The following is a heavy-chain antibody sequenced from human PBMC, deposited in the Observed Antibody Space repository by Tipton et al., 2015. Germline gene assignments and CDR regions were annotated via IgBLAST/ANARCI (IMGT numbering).Heavy chain of an antibody. CDR3: ARARGRHGGLFDS. V-gene: IGHV4-38-2*01. D-gene: IGHD4-23*01. CDR2: ISHSGST. CDR1: AYSISTDYY. Sequence: TLSLTCAVSAYSISTDYYWVWIRQPPGKGLEWIGTISHSGSTYYNPSLKSRVTISVDTSKTQFSLKMSSVTASDTAVYYCARARGRHGGLFDSWGQGILVTVSS. J-gene: IGHJ4*02.